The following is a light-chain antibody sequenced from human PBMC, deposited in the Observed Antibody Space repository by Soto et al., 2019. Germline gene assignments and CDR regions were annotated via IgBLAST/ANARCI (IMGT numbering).Light chain of an antibody. V-gene: IGKV1-33*01. J-gene: IGKJ5*01. CDR3: QQSDTYPLT. CDR2: DAS. CDR1: KDISNY. Sequence: DIQMTQSPSSLSASVGDRVTITCQASKDISNYLNWYQQKPGKAPKFLIYDASNLETGVPSRFSGSGSGTEFTLTISSLQADDFATYYCQQSDTYPLTFGQGTRLEI.